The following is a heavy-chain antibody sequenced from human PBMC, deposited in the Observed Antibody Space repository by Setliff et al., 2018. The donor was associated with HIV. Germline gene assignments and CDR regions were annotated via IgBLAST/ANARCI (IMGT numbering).Heavy chain of an antibody. Sequence: SETLSLTCTVSGDSINGYAWSWIRQPAGQGLEWIGRISYRGNTNYNPALKSRLAISLGTSRNQFSLKVRYVTAADTAIYYCAREIWGQVAHVPYGMDVWGQGTTVTVSS. CDR2: ISYRGNT. CDR1: GDSINGYA. V-gene: IGHV4-4*07. CDR3: AREIWGQVAHVPYGMDV. J-gene: IGHJ6*02. D-gene: IGHD5-12*01.